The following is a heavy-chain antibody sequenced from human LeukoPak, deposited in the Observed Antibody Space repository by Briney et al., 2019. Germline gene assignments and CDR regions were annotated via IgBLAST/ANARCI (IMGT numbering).Heavy chain of an antibody. Sequence: SETLSLTCTVSGGSISSSSYYWGWIRQPPGKGLEWIGSIYYSGSTYYNPSLKSRVTISVDTSKNQFSLKLSSVTAADTAVYYRARELGDCSSTSCFPYSSSWSFLYYYYMDVWGKGTTVTVSS. J-gene: IGHJ6*03. V-gene: IGHV4-39*07. CDR2: IYYSGST. D-gene: IGHD2-2*01. CDR3: ARELGDCSSTSCFPYSSSWSFLYYYYMDV. CDR1: GGSISSSSYY.